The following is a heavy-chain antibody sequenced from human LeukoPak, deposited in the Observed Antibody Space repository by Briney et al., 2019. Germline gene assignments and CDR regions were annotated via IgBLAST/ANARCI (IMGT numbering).Heavy chain of an antibody. V-gene: IGHV1-2*02. Sequence: GASVKVSCKASGYTFTGYYMHWVRQAPGQGLEWMGWINPNSGGTNYAQKFQGRVTMTRDTSISTAYMELSRLRSDDTAVYYCASSGGLVSYYYYMDVWGKGTTVTVSS. CDR1: GYTFTGYY. CDR3: ASSGGLVSYYYYMDV. J-gene: IGHJ6*03. CDR2: INPNSGGT. D-gene: IGHD3-10*01.